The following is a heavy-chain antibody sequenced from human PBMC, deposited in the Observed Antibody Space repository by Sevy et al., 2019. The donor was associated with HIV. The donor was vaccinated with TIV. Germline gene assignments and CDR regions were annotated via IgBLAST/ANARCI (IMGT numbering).Heavy chain of an antibody. CDR3: ARDPYSYGPNDAFDI. J-gene: IGHJ3*02. V-gene: IGHV3-7*01. CDR1: GFTFSSYW. D-gene: IGHD5-18*01. Sequence: GGSLRLSCAASGFTFSSYWMSWVRQAPGKGLEWVANIKQDGSEKYYVDSVKGRFTISRDNTKSSLYLQMNSLRAEDTAVYYCARDPYSYGPNDAFDIWGQGTMVTVSS. CDR2: IKQDGSEK.